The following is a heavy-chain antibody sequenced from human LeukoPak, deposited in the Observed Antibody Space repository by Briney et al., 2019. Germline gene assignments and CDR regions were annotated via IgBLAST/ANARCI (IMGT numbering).Heavy chain of an antibody. V-gene: IGHV3-15*01. CDR3: TTETQLWLSPPRFDP. CDR2: IKSKTDGGTT. D-gene: IGHD3-22*01. CDR1: RFTFRNAW. Sequence: PGGSLRLSCAASRFTFRNAWMSWVRQAPGKGLDWVGRIKSKTDGGTTDYAAPVKGRFTISRDDSKNTLYLQMNSLKTEDTAVYYFTTETQLWLSPPRFDPWGQGTLVTVSS. J-gene: IGHJ5*02.